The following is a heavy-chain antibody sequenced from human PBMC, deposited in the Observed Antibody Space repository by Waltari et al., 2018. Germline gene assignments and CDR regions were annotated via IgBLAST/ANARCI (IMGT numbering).Heavy chain of an antibody. V-gene: IGHV3-30*02. CDR1: GFTFSTYG. Sequence: QVRLVESGGGVVHPGGSLKLSCAASGFTFSTYGMHWVRQAPGKGLEWVTFMRYDGNNKYYADSVKGRFTISRDNSKNTLFLQMNSLRVEDTAMYYCAKEGLDGEHFDYWGQGTLVTVSS. CDR2: MRYDGNNK. J-gene: IGHJ4*02. CDR3: AKEGLDGEHFDY. D-gene: IGHD4-17*01.